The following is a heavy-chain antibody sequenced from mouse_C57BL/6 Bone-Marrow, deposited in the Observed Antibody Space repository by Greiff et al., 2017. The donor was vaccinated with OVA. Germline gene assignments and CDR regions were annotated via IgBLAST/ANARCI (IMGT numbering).Heavy chain of an antibody. V-gene: IGHV1-53*01. CDR2: INPSNGGT. Sequence: VQLQQPGTELVKPGASVKLSCKASGYTFTSYWMHWVKQRPGQGLEWIGNINPSNGGTNYNEKFKSKATLTVDKSSSTAYMQLSSLTSEDSAVYYCAREIYYYGSSHWYFDVWGTGTTVTVSS. J-gene: IGHJ1*03. CDR1: GYTFTSYW. CDR3: AREIYYYGSSHWYFDV. D-gene: IGHD1-1*01.